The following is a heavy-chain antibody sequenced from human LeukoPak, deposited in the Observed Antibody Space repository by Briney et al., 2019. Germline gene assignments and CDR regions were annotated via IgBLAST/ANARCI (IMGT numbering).Heavy chain of an antibody. D-gene: IGHD6-19*01. CDR2: ISGSGDKT. CDR1: GFTFSSCA. V-gene: IGHV3-23*01. J-gene: IGHJ6*02. CDR3: AKAGWYDYYYGMDV. Sequence: GGSLRLSCAASGFTFSSCAMTWVRQAPGKGLEWVSSISGSGDKTHYADSVKGRFTISRDNSKNTQYLQVNSLRAEDTGVYYCAKAGWYDYYYGMDVWGQGTTVTVSS.